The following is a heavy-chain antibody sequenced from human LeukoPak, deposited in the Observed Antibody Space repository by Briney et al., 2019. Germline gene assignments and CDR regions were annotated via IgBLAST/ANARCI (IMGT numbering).Heavy chain of an antibody. CDR3: ARGTSSDFWSRYIDY. Sequence: NSSETLSLTCTVSGGSISSYYGSWIRQPPGKGLEWIGYIDHSGSTTHIPSLKSRATITVDTSKNQYSLKLSSVTAADSAVYYCARGTSSDFWSRYIDYWGQGTLVTVSS. V-gene: IGHV4-59*01. J-gene: IGHJ4*02. D-gene: IGHD3-3*01. CDR2: IDHSGST. CDR1: GGSISSYY.